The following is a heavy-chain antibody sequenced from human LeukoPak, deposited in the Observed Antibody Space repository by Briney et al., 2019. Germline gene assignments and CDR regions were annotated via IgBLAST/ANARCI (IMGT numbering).Heavy chain of an antibody. Sequence: ASVNVSCKASGGTFSSYAISWVRQAPGQGLEWMGGIIPIFGTANYAQKFQGRVTITADESTSTAYMELSSLRSEDTAVYYCARDKGYNWNYPYFDYWGQGTLVTVSS. CDR1: GGTFSSYA. CDR3: ARDKGYNWNYPYFDY. J-gene: IGHJ4*02. D-gene: IGHD1-7*01. V-gene: IGHV1-69*01. CDR2: IIPIFGTA.